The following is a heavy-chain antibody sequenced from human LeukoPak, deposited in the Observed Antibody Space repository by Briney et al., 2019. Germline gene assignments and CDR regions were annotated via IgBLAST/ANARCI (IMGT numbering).Heavy chain of an antibody. CDR1: GFSFITYN. CDR2: IQYDRTNE. D-gene: IGHD2-8*01. V-gene: IGHV3-30*02. Sequence: PGGSLRLSCAASGFSFITYNMNWVRQAPGKGLEWVAYIQYDRTNEQYAHSVKGRFRISRDNSNNILYLQMNSLRTEDTAVYYCAKDRCSNGIGCYYYYMEVWGKGTTVTISS. J-gene: IGHJ6*03. CDR3: AKDRCSNGIGCYYYYMEV.